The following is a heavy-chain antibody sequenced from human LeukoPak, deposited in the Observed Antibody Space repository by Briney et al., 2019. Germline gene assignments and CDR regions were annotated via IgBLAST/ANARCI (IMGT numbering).Heavy chain of an antibody. D-gene: IGHD3-10*01. CDR2: IYYSGST. J-gene: IGHJ4*02. CDR3: ARFRQYYYGSGSYYTNTYYFDY. Sequence: SETLSLTCTVSGVSISSSNSYWGWIRQPPGKGLEWIGSIYYSGSTNYNPSLKSRVTISVDTSKNQFSLKLSSVTAADTAVYYCARFRQYYYGSGSYYTNTYYFDYWGQGTLVTVSS. V-gene: IGHV4-39*07. CDR1: GVSISSSNSY.